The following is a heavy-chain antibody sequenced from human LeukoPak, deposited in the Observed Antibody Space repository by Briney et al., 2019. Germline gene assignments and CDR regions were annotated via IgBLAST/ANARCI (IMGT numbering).Heavy chain of an antibody. CDR1: GFTFSSYS. V-gene: IGHV3-21*01. CDR3: ARGAWKYYYYMDV. CDR2: ISSSSSYI. D-gene: IGHD1-1*01. J-gene: IGHJ6*03. Sequence: GGSLRLSCAASGFTFSSYSMNWVRQAPGKGLEWVSSISSSSSYIYYADSVKGRFTISRDNAKNSLYLRMNSLRAEDTAVYYCARGAWKYYYYMDVWGKGTTVTVSS.